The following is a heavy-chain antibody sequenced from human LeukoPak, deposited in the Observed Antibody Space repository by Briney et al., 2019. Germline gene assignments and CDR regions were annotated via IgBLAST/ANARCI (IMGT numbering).Heavy chain of an antibody. CDR1: GFTFSDYS. CDR2: MSGNSVYI. J-gene: IGHJ4*02. D-gene: IGHD1-14*01. CDR3: AKFETRGPQSEDN. Sequence: GGSLRLSCAGSGFTFSDYSMNWVRQAPGKGLEWVSSMSGNSVYIFYADSVKGRFTISRDDAKNSVHLQMNSLRAEDTAVYYCAKFETRGPQSEDNWGQGTLVTVSS. V-gene: IGHV3-21*01.